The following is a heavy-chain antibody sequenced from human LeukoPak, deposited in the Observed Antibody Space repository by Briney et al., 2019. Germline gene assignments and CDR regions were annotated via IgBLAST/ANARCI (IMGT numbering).Heavy chain of an antibody. CDR2: VYPEDGET. V-gene: IGHV1-69-2*01. D-gene: IGHD3-16*01. CDR1: GYTFTDYY. Sequence: GASVKISCKVSGYTFTDYYMHWVQQAPGKGLEWMGLVYPEDGETIYAEKFQGRVTITADTSTDTAYMELSSLRSEDTAVYYCATVTNLRFDWYFDLWGRGTLVTVSS. J-gene: IGHJ2*01. CDR3: ATVTNLRFDWYFDL.